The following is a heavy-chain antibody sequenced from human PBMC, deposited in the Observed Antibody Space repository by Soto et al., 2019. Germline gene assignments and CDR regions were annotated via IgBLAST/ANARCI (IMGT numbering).Heavy chain of an antibody. J-gene: IGHJ4*02. CDR3: ARTYSSGWYGIIDY. CDR2: INAGNGNT. D-gene: IGHD6-19*01. Sequence: ASVKVSCKASGYTFTSYAMHWVRQAPGQRLEWMGWINAGNGNTKYSQKFQGRVTITRDTSASTAYMELSSLRSEDTAVYYCARTYSSGWYGIIDYWGQGTLVTVSS. CDR1: GYTFTSYA. V-gene: IGHV1-3*01.